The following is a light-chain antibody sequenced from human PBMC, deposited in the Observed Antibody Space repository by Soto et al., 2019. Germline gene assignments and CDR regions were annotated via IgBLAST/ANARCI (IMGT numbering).Light chain of an antibody. Sequence: IVLTQSPGTVSLSPWARPTLSCRASQTVGGNLAWYQQKPGQAPKLLISGASSRATGIPDRFSGSGSGTDFTLTASRLEPADFALYYCQHYAGSPITFGPGTRLDIK. CDR1: QTVGGN. V-gene: IGKV3-20*01. CDR3: QHYAGSPIT. J-gene: IGKJ5*01. CDR2: GAS.